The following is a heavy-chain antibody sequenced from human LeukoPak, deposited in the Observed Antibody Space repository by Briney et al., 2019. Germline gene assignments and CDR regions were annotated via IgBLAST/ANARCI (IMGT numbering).Heavy chain of an antibody. D-gene: IGHD6-13*01. Sequence: GGSLRLSCAAPGFTVSSNYMSWVRQAPGKGLEWVSVIYSGGSTYYADSVKGRFTISRDNSKNTLYLQMNSLRAEDTAVYYCARFNPSIAAGWFDPWGQGTLVTVSS. CDR1: GFTVSSNY. J-gene: IGHJ5*02. CDR2: IYSGGST. CDR3: ARFNPSIAAGWFDP. V-gene: IGHV3-53*01.